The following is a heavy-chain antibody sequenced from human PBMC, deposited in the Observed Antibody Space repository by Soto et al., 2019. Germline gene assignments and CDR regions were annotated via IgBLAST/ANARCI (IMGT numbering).Heavy chain of an antibody. J-gene: IGHJ4*02. CDR2: ISSSSSYI. CDR1: GFTFSSYS. CDR3: ARDLSAVAGNVGPDY. Sequence: EVQLVESGGGLVKPGGSLRLSCAASGFTFSSYSMNWVRQAPGKGLEWVSSISSSSSYIYYADSVKGRFTISRDNAKNSLQLQMNSLRAEDMAVYYCARDLSAVAGNVGPDYWGQGTLVTVSS. V-gene: IGHV3-21*01. D-gene: IGHD6-19*01.